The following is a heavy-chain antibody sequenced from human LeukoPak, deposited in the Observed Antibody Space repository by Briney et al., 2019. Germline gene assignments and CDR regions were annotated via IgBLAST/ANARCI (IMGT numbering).Heavy chain of an antibody. CDR1: GFTFSSFD. CDR2: IGTASDT. Sequence: GGSLRLSCAASGFTFSSFDMHWVRQPTGQGLEWVSTIGTASDTYYPGSVEGRFTLSRDNAKNSLYLQMNSLTAEDKAVYYCEIGPPRGKYYYMDVWGKGTTVTVSS. V-gene: IGHV3-13*01. J-gene: IGHJ6*03. D-gene: IGHD1-1*01. CDR3: EIGPPRGKYYYMDV.